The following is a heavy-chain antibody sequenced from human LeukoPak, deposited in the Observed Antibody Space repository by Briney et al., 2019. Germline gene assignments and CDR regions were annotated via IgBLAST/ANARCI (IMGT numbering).Heavy chain of an antibody. V-gene: IGHV7-4-1*02. J-gene: IGHJ1*01. D-gene: IGHD4-17*01. CDR3: ASGEDDYGDYASDFQH. CDR2: INTNTGNP. Sequence: ASVTVSCTASGYTFTSYAMNWVRQAPGQGLEWMGWINTNTGNPTYAQGFTGRFVFSLDTSVSTAYLQISSLKAEDTAVYYCASGEDDYGDYASDFQHWGQGTLVTVSS. CDR1: GYTFTSYA.